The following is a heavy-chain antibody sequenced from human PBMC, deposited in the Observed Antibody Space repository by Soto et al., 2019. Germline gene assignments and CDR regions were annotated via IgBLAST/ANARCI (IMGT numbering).Heavy chain of an antibody. CDR2: IFYSGIT. CDR3: ARHTYRGYDFDY. J-gene: IGHJ4*02. D-gene: IGHD5-12*01. CDR1: GDSISSSSYY. V-gene: IGHV4-39*01. Sequence: QLQLQESGPGLVKPSETLSLTCTVSGDSISSSSYYWAWIRQPPGKGLEWIGSIFYSGITYYNASLKSRVTMSMDTSKNQFSLRLTSVTAADTAVYYCARHTYRGYDFDYWGQGTLVTVSS.